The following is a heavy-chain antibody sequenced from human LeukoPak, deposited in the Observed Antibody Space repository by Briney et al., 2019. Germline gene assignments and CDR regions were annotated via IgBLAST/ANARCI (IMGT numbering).Heavy chain of an antibody. CDR2: VSHSGST. D-gene: IGHD2-15*01. J-gene: IGHJ4*02. CDR1: GGSISYHY. CDR3: AKTLVVAAREPYFDY. V-gene: IGHV4-59*11. Sequence: SETLSLTCSVSGGSISYHYWSWIRQPPGKGLEWIGSVSHSGSTNYNPSLDSRVTISLDTSKNQFSLKLSSVTAADTAIYYCAKTLVVAAREPYFDYWGQGTLVTVSS.